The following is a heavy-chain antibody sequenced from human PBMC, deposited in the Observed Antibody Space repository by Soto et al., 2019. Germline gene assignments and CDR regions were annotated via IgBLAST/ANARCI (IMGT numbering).Heavy chain of an antibody. CDR1: RYTFTGYY. V-gene: IGHV1-2*02. CDR2: INPNSGGT. J-gene: IGHJ5*02. CDR3: ARGKGYCSGGSCPPRFDP. D-gene: IGHD2-15*01. Sequence: ASVKVSCKASRYTFTGYYMHWVRQAPGQGLEWMGWINPNSGGTNYAQKFQGRVTMTRDTSISTAYMELSRLRSDDTAVYYCARGKGYCSGGSCPPRFDPWGQGTLVTVSS.